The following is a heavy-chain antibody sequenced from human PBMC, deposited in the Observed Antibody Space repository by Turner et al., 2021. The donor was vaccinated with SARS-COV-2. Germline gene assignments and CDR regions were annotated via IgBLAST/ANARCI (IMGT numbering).Heavy chain of an antibody. J-gene: IGHJ4*02. CDR1: SGSISSSAYY. CDR3: ARQVSILGRWLAPFDS. D-gene: IGHD6-19*01. Sequence: QLQLQESGPGLVKPSDTLSLTCTVSSGSISSSAYYWGWIRQPPGKGLEWIGSFFYSGSTYYSTSLKSRITISVDTSKNQFSLNLSSVTAADTAVYYCARQVSILGRWLAPFDSWGQGTLVTVSS. V-gene: IGHV4-39*01. CDR2: FFYSGST.